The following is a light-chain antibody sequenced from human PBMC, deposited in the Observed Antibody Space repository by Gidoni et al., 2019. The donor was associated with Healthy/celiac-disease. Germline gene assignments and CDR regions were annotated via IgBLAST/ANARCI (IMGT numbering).Light chain of an antibody. CDR2: AAS. CDR1: QSISSY. CDR3: QQSYSTPLT. J-gene: IGKJ4*01. Sequence: DIQMTQSPSSLSASVGDRVTITCRASQSISSYLNWYQHKPGKAPKLLIYAASSLQSGVPSRFSGSGSGTDLTLTISSLQPEDFATYYGQQSYSTPLTFGGGTKVEIK. V-gene: IGKV1-39*01.